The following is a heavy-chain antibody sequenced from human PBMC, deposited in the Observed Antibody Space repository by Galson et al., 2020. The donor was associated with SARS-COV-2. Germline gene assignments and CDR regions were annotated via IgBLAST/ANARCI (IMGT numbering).Heavy chain of an antibody. D-gene: IGHD5-18*01. CDR1: GFTFNNYA. V-gene: IGHV3-21*01. Sequence: NSGGSLRLSCTASGFTFNNYAMHWVRQAPGKGLEWVSSISTSSSYTYYVDSVKGRFSISRDNPRNSLYLQMNSLRAEDTAVYYCARDEGIRGYNYGRLYYGMDVWGQGTTVTVSS. CDR3: ARDEGIRGYNYGRLYYGMDV. CDR2: ISTSSSYT. J-gene: IGHJ6*02.